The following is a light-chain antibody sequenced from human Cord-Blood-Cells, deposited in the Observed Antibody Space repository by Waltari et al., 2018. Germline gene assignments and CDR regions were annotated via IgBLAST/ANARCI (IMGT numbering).Light chain of an antibody. Sequence: QPALTQPASVSGSPRQSTTMPFTGTSSDVGRCLLACSYQQHPGKAPHRMIYEGSKRPSGVSNRFSGSKSGNTASLTISGLQAEDEADYYCCSYAGSSTYVVFGGGTKLTVL. V-gene: IGLV2-23*01. CDR2: EGS. CDR3: CSYAGSSTYVV. J-gene: IGLJ2*01. CDR1: SSDVGRCLL.